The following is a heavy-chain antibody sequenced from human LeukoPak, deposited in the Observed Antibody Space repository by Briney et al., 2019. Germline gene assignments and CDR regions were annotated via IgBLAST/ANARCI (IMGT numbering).Heavy chain of an antibody. D-gene: IGHD3-22*01. V-gene: IGHV3-23*01. CDR1: GFTFSSYA. Sequence: PGGSLRLSCAASGFTFSSYAMSWVRQAPGKGLEWVSAISGSGGSTYYADSVKGRFTISRDNSKNTLYLQMNSLRAEDTAVYYCAKTSQGPSRGYYYEYFQHWGQGTLVTVSS. CDR3: AKTSQGPSRGYYYEYFQH. J-gene: IGHJ1*01. CDR2: ISGSGGST.